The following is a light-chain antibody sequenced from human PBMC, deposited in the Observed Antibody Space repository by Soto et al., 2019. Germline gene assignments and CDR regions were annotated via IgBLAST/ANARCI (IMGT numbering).Light chain of an antibody. Sequence: EIVMTQSPSTLSVSPGERSTLSCRASQSVSSHLAWYQKKPGQAPRILIYGASTRATGVPARFGGNGYGTEFNLTISSLQSEDFAVYYCQHYNNWPHTFGQGTKVDIK. CDR1: QSVSSH. CDR3: QHYNNWPHT. J-gene: IGKJ2*01. CDR2: GAS. V-gene: IGKV3-15*01.